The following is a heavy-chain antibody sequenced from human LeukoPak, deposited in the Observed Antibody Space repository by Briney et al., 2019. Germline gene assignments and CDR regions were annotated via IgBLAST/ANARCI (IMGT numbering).Heavy chain of an antibody. CDR3: AKDLYGGNSGVFDY. V-gene: IGHV3-48*03. Sequence: GGSLRLSCAASGFTFSSYEMNWVRQAPGKGLEWVSYISSSGSTIYYADSVKGRFTISRDNAKNSLYLQMNSLRAEDMALYYCAKDLYGGNSGVFDYWGQGTLVTVSS. CDR1: GFTFSSYE. D-gene: IGHD4-23*01. J-gene: IGHJ4*02. CDR2: ISSSGSTI.